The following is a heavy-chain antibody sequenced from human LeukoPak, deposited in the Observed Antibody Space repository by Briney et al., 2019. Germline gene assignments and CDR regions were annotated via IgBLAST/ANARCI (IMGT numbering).Heavy chain of an antibody. CDR2: IYYSGST. CDR3: AGPSGYCSGGGCYRS. D-gene: IGHD2-15*01. J-gene: IGHJ4*02. CDR1: GVSISSSSYY. V-gene: IGHV4-39*01. Sequence: PSETLSLTCTVSGVSISSSSYYWAWIRQPPGKGLEWIGSIYYSGSTYYNPSLKSRVTISIDRSKNQFSLKLSSVTAADMAVYYCAGPSGYCSGGGCYRSWGQGTLVTVSS.